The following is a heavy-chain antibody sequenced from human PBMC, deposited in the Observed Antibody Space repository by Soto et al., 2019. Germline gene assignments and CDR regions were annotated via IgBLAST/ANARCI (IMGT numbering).Heavy chain of an antibody. CDR1: GGSISSGGYS. V-gene: IGHV4-30-2*01. CDR2: IYHSGNT. Sequence: QLQLQESGSGLVKPSQTLSLTCAVSGGSISSGGYSWSWIRQPPGKGLEWIGYIYHSGNTYYIPSLKSRVARSVDRSKNQFSLTLSSVTATDTAVYYCARGPPHHYWGQGTLVTVSS. CDR3: ARGPPHHY. J-gene: IGHJ4*02.